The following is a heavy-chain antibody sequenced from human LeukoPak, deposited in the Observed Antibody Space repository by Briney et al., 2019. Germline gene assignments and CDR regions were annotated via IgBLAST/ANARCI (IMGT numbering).Heavy chain of an antibody. CDR1: GGSISSSGYY. Sequence: SQTLSLTCTVSGGSISSSGYYWGWVRQPPGKGLEWNGTIYYSGPTYYNPALRSRVTISVDTSKNQFSLKLTSVTAADTAIYYCARHVFSSGWGYYFDSWGPGTLVSVSS. D-gene: IGHD6-19*01. CDR2: IYYSGPT. CDR3: ARHVFSSGWGYYFDS. J-gene: IGHJ4*02. V-gene: IGHV4-39*01.